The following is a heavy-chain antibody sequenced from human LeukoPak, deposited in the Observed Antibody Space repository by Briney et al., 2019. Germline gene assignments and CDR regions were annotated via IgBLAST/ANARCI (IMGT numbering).Heavy chain of an antibody. V-gene: IGHV3-33*01. J-gene: IGHJ6*02. CDR3: ARDLDHLYYYCGMDV. CDR2: IWYDGSNK. CDR1: GFTFSSYG. D-gene: IGHD1-14*01. Sequence: PGGSLRLSCAASGFTFSSYGMHWVRQAPGKGLEWVAVIWYDGSNKYYADSVKGRFTISRDNSKNTLYLQMDSLRAEDTAVYYCARDLDHLYYYCGMDVWGQGTTVTVSS.